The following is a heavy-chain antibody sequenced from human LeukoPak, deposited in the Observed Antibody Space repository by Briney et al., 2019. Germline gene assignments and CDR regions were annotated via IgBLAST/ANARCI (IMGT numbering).Heavy chain of an antibody. CDR1: GFTLRNFA. CDR2: ISFEDGRNK. CDR3: ARKEAGGTYNWYSDV. Sequence: QSGGSLRLSCTASGFTLRNFAMNWVRQAPGGGLEWVAVISFEDGRNKYYADSVKGRFTISRDNSKNTLFLYMNSLRVDDTAVYYCARKEAGGTYNWYSDVWGRGTLVTVSS. J-gene: IGHJ2*01. V-gene: IGHV3-30-3*01. D-gene: IGHD2-15*01.